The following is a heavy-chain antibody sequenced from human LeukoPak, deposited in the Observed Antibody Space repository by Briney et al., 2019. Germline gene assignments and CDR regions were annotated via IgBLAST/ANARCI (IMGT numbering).Heavy chain of an antibody. D-gene: IGHD2-15*01. CDR1: GDSISSTTYF. CDR2: IYYSGST. V-gene: IGHV4-39*01. J-gene: IGHJ4*02. CDR3: ARRAVVAATGRFLDY. Sequence: PSETLSLTCTVSGDSISSTTYFWGWIRQPPGKGLEWIGTIYYSGSTYYNPSLKTRVTISVDTSKNQFSLRLSSVTAAGTAVYYCARRAVVAATGRFLDYWGQGTLVTVSS.